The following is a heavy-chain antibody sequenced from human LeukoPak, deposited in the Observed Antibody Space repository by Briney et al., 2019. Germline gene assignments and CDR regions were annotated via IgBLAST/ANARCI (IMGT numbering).Heavy chain of an antibody. Sequence: PGGSLRLSCAASGFTFSSYLMHWVRQAPGKGLVWVSRINSDGSSTLYADSVKGRFTISRDNAKNTLYLQMNSLRAEDTAVYFCARDSEAAAGDFDYWGQGTLVTVSS. V-gene: IGHV3-74*01. J-gene: IGHJ4*02. CDR1: GFTFSSYL. CDR2: INSDGSST. D-gene: IGHD6-13*01. CDR3: ARDSEAAAGDFDY.